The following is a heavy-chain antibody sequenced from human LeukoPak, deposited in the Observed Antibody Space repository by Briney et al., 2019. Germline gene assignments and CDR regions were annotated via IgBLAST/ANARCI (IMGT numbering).Heavy chain of an antibody. CDR2: INPSSGGT. Sequence: ASVKVSCKAFGYTFTDYYMHWIRQAPGQGLEWMGIINPSSGGTSYAQKFQGRVTMTRDTSTSTVYMELTNLRSEDTAVYYCAKTASGSYYAYWGQGALVTVSS. D-gene: IGHD1-26*01. V-gene: IGHV1-46*01. CDR3: AKTASGSYYAY. J-gene: IGHJ4*02. CDR1: GYTFTDYY.